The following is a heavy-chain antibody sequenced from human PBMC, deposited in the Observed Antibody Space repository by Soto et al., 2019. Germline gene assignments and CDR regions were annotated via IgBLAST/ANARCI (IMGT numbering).Heavy chain of an antibody. V-gene: IGHV4-30-2*03. Sequence: SETLSLTCAVSGGSISSGGYSWSWIRQPPGKGLEWIGYIYHSGSTDYNPSLKSRVTISVDTSKNQFSLKLSSVTAADTAVYCCAKLHCITSNCVPLDPWGQGTLVTVSS. CDR2: IYHSGST. D-gene: IGHD3-10*01. CDR3: AKLHCITSNCVPLDP. J-gene: IGHJ5*02. CDR1: GGSISSGGYS.